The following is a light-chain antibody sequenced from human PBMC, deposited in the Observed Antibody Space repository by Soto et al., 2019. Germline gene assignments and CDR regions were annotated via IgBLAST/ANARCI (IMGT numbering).Light chain of an antibody. J-gene: IGLJ1*01. CDR1: SSDIGTYNY. CDR2: EVS. Sequence: QSALTQPASVSGSPGQSITISCTGTSSDIGTYNYVSWYQQHPGKAPKLMICEVSNRPSGVPNRFSGSKSGNTASLTISGLQAEDEADYYCSSYTLSSTYVFGTGTKVTVL. V-gene: IGLV2-14*01. CDR3: SSYTLSSTYV.